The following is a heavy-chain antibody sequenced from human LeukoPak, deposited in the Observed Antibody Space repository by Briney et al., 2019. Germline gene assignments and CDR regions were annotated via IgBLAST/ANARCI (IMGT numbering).Heavy chain of an antibody. J-gene: IGHJ4*02. Sequence: GDSLKVSCKASGYTFTSYGISWVRQAPGQGLEWMGWISAYNGNTNYAQKLQGRVTMTTDTSTSTPYMELRSLRSDDTAVYYCARDAYGDYDVGVDYWGQGTLVSVST. CDR2: ISAYNGNT. CDR1: GYTFTSYG. D-gene: IGHD4-17*01. CDR3: ARDAYGDYDVGVDY. V-gene: IGHV1-18*01.